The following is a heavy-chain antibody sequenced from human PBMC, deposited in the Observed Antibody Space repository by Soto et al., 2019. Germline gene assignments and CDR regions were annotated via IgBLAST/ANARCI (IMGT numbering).Heavy chain of an antibody. J-gene: IGHJ5*02. Sequence: SETLSLTCTVSGGSISSGGYYWSWIRQHPGKGLEWIGYIYYSGNTYYNLSLKSRLTISVDTSKNQFALKLSSVSAADTAVYYCARAYRTAYYYDSSGYYSFKWFDPWGQGTLVTVSS. D-gene: IGHD3-22*01. CDR3: ARAYRTAYYYDSSGYYSFKWFDP. V-gene: IGHV4-31*03. CDR2: IYYSGNT. CDR1: GGSISSGGYY.